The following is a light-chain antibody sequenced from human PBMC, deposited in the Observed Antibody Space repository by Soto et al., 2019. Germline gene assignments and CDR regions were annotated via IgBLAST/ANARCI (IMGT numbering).Light chain of an antibody. CDR2: SYD. CDR3: EAWDATLDGYV. J-gene: IGLJ1*01. V-gene: IGLV1-44*01. Sequence: QSVLTQPPSASGTPGQRVTISCSTSSSNLGDNTVNWYQHVPGTAPKLLIYSYDQRPSGVPDRFSGSRSGTSASLAISGLQSEDEADYYCEAWDATLDGYVFGTGTKLTVL. CDR1: SSNLGDNT.